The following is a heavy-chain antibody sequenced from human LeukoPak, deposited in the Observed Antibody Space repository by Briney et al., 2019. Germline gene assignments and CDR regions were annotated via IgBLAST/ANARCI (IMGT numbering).Heavy chain of an antibody. CDR3: VKEGTSAYFDS. CDR1: GFTFSIYA. V-gene: IGHV3-23*01. CDR2: IYGSGTRT. D-gene: IGHD2-2*01. J-gene: IGHJ4*02. Sequence: PGGSLRLSCVASGFTFSIYAMSWVRQAPGKGLEWVSEIYGSGTRTYYADFLKGRFTISRDNSKNTVYLQMNSLRAEDTAVYYCVKEGTSAYFDSWGQGILVTVSS.